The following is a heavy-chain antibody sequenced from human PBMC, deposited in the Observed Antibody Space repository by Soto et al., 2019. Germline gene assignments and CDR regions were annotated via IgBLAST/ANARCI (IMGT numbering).Heavy chain of an antibody. CDR3: ARFGTYYDSSGFLY. J-gene: IGHJ4*02. V-gene: IGHV3-74*01. CDR2: INSDGSSA. CDR1: GFTFGHYW. Sequence: PGGSLRLSCVASGFTFGHYWMHWVRQAPGKGLVWVSRINSDGSSAGYADSVKSRFTISRDNAKNTLYLQMNSLRAEDTAVYYCARFGTYYDSSGFLYWGQGALVTVSS. D-gene: IGHD3-22*01.